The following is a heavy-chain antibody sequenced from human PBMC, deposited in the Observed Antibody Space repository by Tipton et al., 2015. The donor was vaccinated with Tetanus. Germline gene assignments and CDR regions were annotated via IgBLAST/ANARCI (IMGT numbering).Heavy chain of an antibody. CDR1: GGSFSTYV. CDR3: ATGEGSGHTLGY. Sequence: QLVQSGDEVKKPGSSVKVSCETSGGSFSTYVTSWVRQAPGQGLEWMGSIIPIFGTITYAQKFQGRVTISADKSTSTAHMELSSLRFEDTAVYYCATGEGSGHTLGYWGQGTLVTVSS. CDR2: IIPIFGTI. V-gene: IGHV1-69*06. D-gene: IGHD2-15*01. J-gene: IGHJ4*02.